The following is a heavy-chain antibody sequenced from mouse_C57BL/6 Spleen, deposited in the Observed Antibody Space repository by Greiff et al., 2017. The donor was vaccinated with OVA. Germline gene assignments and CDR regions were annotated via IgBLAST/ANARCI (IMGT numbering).Heavy chain of an antibody. Sequence: QVQLKQPGAELVKPGASVKLSCKASGYTFTSYWMQWVKQRPGQGLEWIGEIDPSDSYTNYNQKFKGKATLTVDTSSSTAYMQLSSLTSEDSAVYYCAREGTSAYWGQGTLVTVSA. J-gene: IGHJ3*01. V-gene: IGHV1-50*01. CDR2: IDPSDSYT. CDR1: GYTFTSYW. CDR3: AREGTSAY. D-gene: IGHD3-3*01.